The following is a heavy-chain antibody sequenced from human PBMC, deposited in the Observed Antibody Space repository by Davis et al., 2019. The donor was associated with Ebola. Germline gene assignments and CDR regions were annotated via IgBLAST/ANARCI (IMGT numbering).Heavy chain of an antibody. CDR2: MNPNTGNA. V-gene: IGHV1-8*01. Sequence: ASVKVSCKASGHTFTIYDFNWVRQATGQGLEWMGWMNPNTGNAGYAQKFQGRVTMTWNTSISTAYLELSGLKSEDTALYYCARVPLRYSSGWSNRFDPWGQGTLVTVSS. J-gene: IGHJ5*02. CDR3: ARVPLRYSSGWSNRFDP. CDR1: GHTFTIYD. D-gene: IGHD6-19*01.